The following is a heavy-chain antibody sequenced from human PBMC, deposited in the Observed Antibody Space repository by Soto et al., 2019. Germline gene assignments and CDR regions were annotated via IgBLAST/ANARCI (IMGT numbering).Heavy chain of an antibody. D-gene: IGHD6-19*01. CDR2: ISAYNGDT. V-gene: IGHV1-18*01. CDR3: ARDLSLPYSSGRKDAIDI. Sequence: ASVKVSCKASGYTFTSYGISWVRQAPGQGLEWMGWISAYNGDTNYAQKLQGRVTMTTDTSTSTAYMELRSLRSDDTAVYYCARDLSLPYSSGRKDAIDIWGQGTMVTVSS. CDR1: GYTFTSYG. J-gene: IGHJ3*02.